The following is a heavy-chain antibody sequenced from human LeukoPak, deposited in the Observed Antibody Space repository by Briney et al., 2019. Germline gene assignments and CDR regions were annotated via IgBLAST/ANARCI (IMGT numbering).Heavy chain of an antibody. CDR2: VLSIGST. V-gene: IGHV4-39*01. J-gene: IGHJ4*02. CDR3: ATTSYISGWHWNFDY. CDR1: GGSISSGSFF. Sequence: KPSETLPLTCTLSGGSISSGSFFWDWIRQPPGKGLEWLGSVLSIGSTYYNPSLKSRLTMSVDTSKNQFSLKLSSVTAADTAVYYCATTSYISGWHWNFDYWGQGTLVTVSS. D-gene: IGHD6-19*01.